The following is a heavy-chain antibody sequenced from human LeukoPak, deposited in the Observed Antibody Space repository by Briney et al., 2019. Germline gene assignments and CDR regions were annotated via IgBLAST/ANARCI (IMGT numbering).Heavy chain of an antibody. CDR3: ARVGGTNFYYYGLDV. D-gene: IGHD1-26*01. V-gene: IGHV4-39*01. J-gene: IGHJ6*02. Sequence: SETLSLTCTVSGGSISSSSYYWGWIRQPPGKGLEWIGSIYYSGSTYYNPSLKSRVTISVDTSKNQFSLKLSSVTAADTAVYYCARVGGTNFYYYGLDVWGQGTTVTVSS. CDR2: IYYSGST. CDR1: GGSISSSSYY.